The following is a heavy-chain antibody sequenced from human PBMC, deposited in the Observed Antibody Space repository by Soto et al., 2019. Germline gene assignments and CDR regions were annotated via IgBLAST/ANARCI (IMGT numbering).Heavy chain of an antibody. D-gene: IGHD5-18*01. CDR2: INQSGRT. CDR1: VGCFSGYS. Sequence: SQTLSLTCAVYVGCFSGYSWSWIRQPPGKGLEWIGEINQSGRTNYNPSLKSRVTISVETSKNQFSLNLSSVNAADTAVYYCASGRRTAMGTLYFDYWGQGTLVTVSS. V-gene: IGHV4-34*01. J-gene: IGHJ4*02. CDR3: ASGRRTAMGTLYFDY.